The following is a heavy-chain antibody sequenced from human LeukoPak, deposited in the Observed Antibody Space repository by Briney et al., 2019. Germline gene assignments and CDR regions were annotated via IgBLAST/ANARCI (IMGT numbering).Heavy chain of an antibody. V-gene: IGHV5-51*01. CDR2: IYPGDSDT. CDR1: GYSFTSYW. CDR3: ARHSTYYYDSSGYNDY. Sequence: GESLKISCKGSGYSFTSYWIGWVRQMPGKGLEWMGIIYPGDSDTRYSPSFQGQVTISADKSISTAYLQWSSLKASGTAMYYCARHSTYYYDSSGYNDYWGQGTLVTVSS. D-gene: IGHD3-22*01. J-gene: IGHJ4*02.